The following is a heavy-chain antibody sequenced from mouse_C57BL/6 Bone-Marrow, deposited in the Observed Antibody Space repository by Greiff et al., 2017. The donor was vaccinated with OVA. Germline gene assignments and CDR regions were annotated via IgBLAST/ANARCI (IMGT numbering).Heavy chain of an antibody. J-gene: IGHJ3*01. CDR3: TTGDYYGSSPFAY. D-gene: IGHD1-1*01. V-gene: IGHV14-4*01. CDR1: GFNIKDDY. Sequence: EVQRVESGAELVRPGASVKLSCTASGFNIKDDYMHWVKQRPEQGLEWIGWIDPENGDTEYASKFQGKATITADTSSNTAYLQLSSLTSEDTAVYYCTTGDYYGSSPFAYWGQGTLVTVSA. CDR2: IDPENGDT.